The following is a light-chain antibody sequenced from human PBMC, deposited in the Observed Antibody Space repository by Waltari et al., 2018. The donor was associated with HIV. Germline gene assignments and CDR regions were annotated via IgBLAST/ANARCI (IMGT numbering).Light chain of an antibody. CDR3: QQYYIYPLT. V-gene: IGKV1-5*03. CDR1: QRISRW. CDR2: KAS. J-gene: IGKJ2*01. Sequence: DIQMTQSPSTVSASVGDRVTNTCQASQRISRWLAWYQQKPGKAPKLLIYKASRLDSGVPSTFSGSGSGTDFTLTISSLQPDDFATYFCQQYYIYPLTFGQGTKLEIK.